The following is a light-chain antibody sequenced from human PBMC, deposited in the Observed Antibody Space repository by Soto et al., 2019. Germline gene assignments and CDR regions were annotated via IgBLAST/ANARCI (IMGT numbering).Light chain of an antibody. CDR2: GAS. CDR1: QSVSSK. V-gene: IGKV3-15*01. CDR3: HQYNTWPLT. J-gene: IGKJ4*01. Sequence: EIVMTQSPATLPVSPGERATLSCRASQSVSSKLAWYQQKPGQAPRLLIYGASTRATGIPARFSGSGSGTEFTLTISSLQSEDFAVYYCHQYNTWPLTFGGGAKVEIK.